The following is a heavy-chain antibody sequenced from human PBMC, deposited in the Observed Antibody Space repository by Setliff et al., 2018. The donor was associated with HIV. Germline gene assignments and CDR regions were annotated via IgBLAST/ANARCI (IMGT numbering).Heavy chain of an antibody. CDR2: IYYSGST. J-gene: IGHJ6*03. CDR3: ARQDYYYYYMDV. Sequence: KTSETLFLTCTVSGGSISSYYWSWIRQPPGKGLEWIGYIYYSGSTNYNPSLKSRVTISVDTSKNQFSLKLSSVTAADTAVYYCARQDYYYYYMDVWGKGTTVTVSS. CDR1: GGSISSYY. V-gene: IGHV4-59*08.